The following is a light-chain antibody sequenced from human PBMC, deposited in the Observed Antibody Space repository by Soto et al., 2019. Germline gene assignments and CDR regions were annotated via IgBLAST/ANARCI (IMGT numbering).Light chain of an antibody. CDR2: AAS. CDR3: QQRNSYPRT. V-gene: IGKV1-9*01. CDR1: HVINIC. J-gene: IGKJ2*01. Sequence: DIKLTQSPSFLSASVGDRVTITCRASHVINICLSCFQQKPGNAPNLLISAASTLQSGVPSRFSGSGSETEFTLTITSLQPEDSATYYCQQRNSYPRTFGQGTKVDTK.